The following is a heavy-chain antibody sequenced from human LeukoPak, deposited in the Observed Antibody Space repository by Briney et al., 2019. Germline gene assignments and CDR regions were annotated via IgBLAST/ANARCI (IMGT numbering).Heavy chain of an antibody. V-gene: IGHV4-34*01. J-gene: IGHJ6*03. D-gene: IGHD3-10*01. CDR1: GRSFSGYY. CDR2: VNHSGRT. CDR3: ARGIRGVIITTNYYNMDV. Sequence: SETLSLTCAVYGRSFSGYYWSWVRQPPGKGLEWMGEVNHSGRTSYNPSLKSRVTISADTSKNQFSLRMTSPTAADTAVYYCARGIRGVIITTNYYNMDVWGPGTTVTVSS.